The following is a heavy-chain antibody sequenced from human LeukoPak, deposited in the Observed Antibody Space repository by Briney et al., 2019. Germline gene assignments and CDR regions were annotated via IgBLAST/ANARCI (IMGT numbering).Heavy chain of an antibody. D-gene: IGHD2-15*01. CDR2: IYTSGST. J-gene: IGHJ4*02. V-gene: IGHV4-61*02. Sequence: SETLSLTCTVSGGSISSGSYYWSWIRQPAGKGLEWIGRIYTSGSTNYNPSLKSRVTISVDTSKNQFSLKLSSVTAADTAVYYCAREVGYCSGGSCYPANYFDYWGQGTLVTVSP. CDR1: GGSISSGSYY. CDR3: AREVGYCSGGSCYPANYFDY.